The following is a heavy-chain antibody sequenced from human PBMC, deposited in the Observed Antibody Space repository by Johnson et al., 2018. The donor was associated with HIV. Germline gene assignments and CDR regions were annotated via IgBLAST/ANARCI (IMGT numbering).Heavy chain of an antibody. CDR2: ISGSGGST. D-gene: IGHD1-20*01. V-gene: IGHV3-23*04. J-gene: IGHJ3*02. CDR3: AKDITGTDHAFDS. Sequence: VQLVESGGGVVQPGGSLRLSCAASGFTFSSYGMSWVRQAPGQGLEWVSAISGSGGSTYYADSVKGRFTISRDNSKNTLYLQMNRLKAEDTAVYYCAKDITGTDHAFDSGGQGTMVTGSS. CDR1: GFTFSSYG.